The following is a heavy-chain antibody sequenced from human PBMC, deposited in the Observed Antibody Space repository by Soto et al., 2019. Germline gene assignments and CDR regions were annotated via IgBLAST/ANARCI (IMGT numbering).Heavy chain of an antibody. J-gene: IGHJ5*02. CDR1: GFTFDDYT. Sequence: GGSLRLSCAASGFTFDDYTMHWVRQAPGKGLEWVSLISWDGGSTYYADSVKGRFTISRDNSKNSLYLQMNSLRTEDTALYYCAKDTPGYCSSTSCSSWFDPWGQGTLVTVSS. D-gene: IGHD2-2*01. V-gene: IGHV3-43*01. CDR3: AKDTPGYCSSTSCSSWFDP. CDR2: ISWDGGST.